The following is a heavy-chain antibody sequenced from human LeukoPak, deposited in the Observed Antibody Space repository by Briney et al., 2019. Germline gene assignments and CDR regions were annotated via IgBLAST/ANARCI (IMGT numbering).Heavy chain of an antibody. Sequence: GASVKVSCKASGYTFTSYYMHWVRQAPGQGLEWMGIINPSGGSTSYAQKFQGRVTMTRDTSTSTVYMELSSLRSEDTAVYYCARTLAAAAGRKRYYFDYWGQGTLVTVSS. V-gene: IGHV1-46*01. CDR3: ARTLAAAAGRKRYYFDY. CDR1: GYTFTSYY. CDR2: INPSGGST. D-gene: IGHD6-13*01. J-gene: IGHJ4*02.